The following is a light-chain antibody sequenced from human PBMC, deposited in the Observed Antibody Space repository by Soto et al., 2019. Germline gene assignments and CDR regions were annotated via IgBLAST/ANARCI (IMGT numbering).Light chain of an antibody. CDR3: LKYTKDAPGT. V-gene: IGKV1-27*01. Sequence: DIQMHQSPSSLSASVGDRVTLTCRASQDISQYLAWYQQRPGKVPKLLIYYASTLQSGVPSRVSGSGSGTEFTLTISSLQPEDVATYYCLKYTKDAPGTFGQGTKVEI. CDR1: QDISQY. CDR2: YAS. J-gene: IGKJ1*01.